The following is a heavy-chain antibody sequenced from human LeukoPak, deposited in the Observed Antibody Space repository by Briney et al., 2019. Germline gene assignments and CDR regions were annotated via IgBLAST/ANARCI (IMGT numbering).Heavy chain of an antibody. V-gene: IGHV1-2*02. CDR3: GRVGRSWDNTAFDY. CDR1: GYTFTDYY. D-gene: IGHD6-13*01. Sequence: ASVKVSCKASGYTFTDYYMHWVRQAPGQGLEWMGWINPNSGGTNYAQKFQGRVTMTRDTSISTAYMELSSLRSDDTAVYYCGRVGRSWDNTAFDYWGQGTLVTVSS. CDR2: INPNSGGT. J-gene: IGHJ4*02.